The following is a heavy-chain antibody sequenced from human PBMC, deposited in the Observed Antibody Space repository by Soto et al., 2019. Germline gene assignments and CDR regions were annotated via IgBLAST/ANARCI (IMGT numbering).Heavy chain of an antibody. CDR1: GYTFFKYF. V-gene: IGHV1-46*01. Sequence: ASVKVSCKASGYTFFKYFIHWVRQAPGQGLEWIGIINPSRGSATYGPIFQGRVSLTTDMPTSTVYMELSSLRSEDTAIYYCARPLMGNTIGLWGQGRSVGVSS. D-gene: IGHD2-8*01. CDR2: INPSRGSA. CDR3: ARPLMGNTIGL. J-gene: IGHJ6*02.